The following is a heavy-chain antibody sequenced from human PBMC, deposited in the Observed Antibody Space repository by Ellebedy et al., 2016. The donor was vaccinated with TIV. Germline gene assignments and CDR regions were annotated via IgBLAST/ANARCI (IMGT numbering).Heavy chain of an antibody. V-gene: IGHV4-30-2*01. J-gene: IGHJ5*02. CDR2: IYHSGKT. Sequence: LRLSXAVSGDSISSGGYSWSWIRQPPGKGLEWIGYIYHSGKTYYNPSLKSRVTISVDRPKNQFSVRLNPVTAADTAVYYCAKVRNYYDSSGYYWPYNWFDPWGQGTLVTVSS. CDR3: AKVRNYYDSSGYYWPYNWFDP. D-gene: IGHD3-22*01. CDR1: GDSISSGGYS.